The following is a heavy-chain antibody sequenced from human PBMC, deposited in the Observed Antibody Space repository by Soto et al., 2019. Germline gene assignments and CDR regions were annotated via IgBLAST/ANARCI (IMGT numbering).Heavy chain of an antibody. V-gene: IGHV3-30*18. D-gene: IGHD3-10*01. CDR2: ISYDGSNK. J-gene: IGHJ1*01. Sequence: GALRLSCAASGFTFSRYGMHWVRQAPGKGLEWVAVISYDGSNKYYADSVKGRFTISRDNSKNTLYLQMNSLRAEDTAVYYCAKEESASTPFQHWGQGTLVTVSS. CDR3: AKEESASTPFQH. CDR1: GFTFSRYG.